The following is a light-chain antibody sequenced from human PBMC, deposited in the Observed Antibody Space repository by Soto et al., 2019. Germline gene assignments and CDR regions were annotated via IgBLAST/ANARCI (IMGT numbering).Light chain of an antibody. Sequence: DIQMTQSPSSLSASVGDTISITCRSFQTIRKSLNWYQQRPGKAPKLLIYDASSLESGVPSRFSGSGSGTEFTLTISSLQPDDFATYYCQQYNSYSLTFGPGTKVDI. CDR2: DAS. CDR3: QQYNSYSLT. CDR1: QTIRKS. J-gene: IGKJ3*01. V-gene: IGKV1-5*01.